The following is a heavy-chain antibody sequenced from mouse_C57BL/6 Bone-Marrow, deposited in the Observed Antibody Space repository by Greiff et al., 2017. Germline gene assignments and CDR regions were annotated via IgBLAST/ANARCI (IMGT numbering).Heavy chain of an antibody. D-gene: IGHD2-4*01. J-gene: IGHJ3*01. CDR2: IYPGSGNT. CDR1: GYTFTDYY. V-gene: IGHV1-76*01. CDR3: ARSRGYDYDGGFAY. Sequence: QVQLQQSGAELVRPGASVKLSCKASGYTFTDYYINWVKQRPGQGLEWIARIYPGSGNTYYNEKFKGKATLTAEKSSSPAYMQLSSLTPEDSAVYFGARSRGYDYDGGFAYWGQGTLVTVSA.